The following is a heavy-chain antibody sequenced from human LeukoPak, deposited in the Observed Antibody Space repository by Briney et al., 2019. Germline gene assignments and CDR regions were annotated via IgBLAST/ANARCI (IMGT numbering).Heavy chain of an antibody. Sequence: SETLSLTCTVSGGSISSYYWSWIRQPPGKGLEWIGYIYYSGSTNYNPSLKSRVTISVDTSKNQFSLKLSSVTAADTAVYYCARVLINSSSWYGYYYYMDVWGKGTTVTVSS. CDR1: GGSISSYY. D-gene: IGHD6-13*01. J-gene: IGHJ6*03. CDR3: ARVLINSSSWYGYYYYMDV. CDR2: IYYSGST. V-gene: IGHV4-59*01.